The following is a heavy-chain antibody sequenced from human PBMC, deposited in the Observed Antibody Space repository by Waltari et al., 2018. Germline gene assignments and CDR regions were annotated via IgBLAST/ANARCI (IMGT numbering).Heavy chain of an antibody. CDR1: GGSISSSSYY. CDR3: ARDTLSSIAARYAFDI. V-gene: IGHV4-39*07. J-gene: IGHJ3*02. D-gene: IGHD6-6*01. CDR2: IYYSGST. Sequence: QLQLQESGPGLVKPSETLSLTCTVSGGSISSSSYYWGRIRQPPGKGLEWIGSIYYSGSTYYNPSLKSRVTISVDTSKNQFSLKLSSVTAADTAVYYCARDTLSSIAARYAFDIWGQGTMVTVSS.